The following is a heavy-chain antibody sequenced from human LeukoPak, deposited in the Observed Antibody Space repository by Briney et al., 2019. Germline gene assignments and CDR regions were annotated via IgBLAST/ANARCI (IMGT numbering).Heavy chain of an antibody. V-gene: IGHV3-48*04. D-gene: IGHD5-18*01. Sequence: QSGGSLRLSCAASGFTFDSYSMSWVRQAPGKGLEWVSYITSGSSTIYYPDSVKGRFTISRDNAKNSLYLQMNSLRAEDTAVYYCARGTAMNYWGQGTLVTVSS. CDR3: ARGTAMNY. CDR2: ITSGSSTI. J-gene: IGHJ4*02. CDR1: GFTFDSYS.